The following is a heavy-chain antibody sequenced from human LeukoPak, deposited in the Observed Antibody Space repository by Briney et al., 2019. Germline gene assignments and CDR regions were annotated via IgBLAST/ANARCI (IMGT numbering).Heavy chain of an antibody. V-gene: IGHV1-8*03. CDR1: GYTFTSYD. D-gene: IGHD3-3*01. CDR2: MNPNSGNT. J-gene: IGHJ6*03. Sequence: ASVTVSCKASGYTFTSYDINWVRQATGQGLEWMGWMNPNSGNTGYAQKFQGRVTITRNTSISTAYMELSSLRSEDMAVYYCARDVGLYDFWSGNPKNYYMDVWGKGTTVTVSS. CDR3: ARDVGLYDFWSGNPKNYYMDV.